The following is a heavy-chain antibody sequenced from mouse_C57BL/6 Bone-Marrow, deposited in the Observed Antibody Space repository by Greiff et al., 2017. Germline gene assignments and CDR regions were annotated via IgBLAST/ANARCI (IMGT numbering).Heavy chain of an antibody. CDR3: ARRELTGTAY. Sequence: EVQLQQSGPELVKPGASVKISCKASGYTFTDYYMNWVKQSHGKSLEWIGDINPNNGGTSYNQKFKGKATLTVDKSSSTAYMELRSLTSEDSAVYYCARRELTGTAYWGQGTLVTGSA. V-gene: IGHV1-26*01. CDR2: INPNNGGT. CDR1: GYTFTDYY. D-gene: IGHD4-1*01. J-gene: IGHJ3*01.